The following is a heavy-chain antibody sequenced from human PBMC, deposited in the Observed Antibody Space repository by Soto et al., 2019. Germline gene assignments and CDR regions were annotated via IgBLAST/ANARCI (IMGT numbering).Heavy chain of an antibody. CDR3: ARLVDTAMVRAYYYYGMDV. D-gene: IGHD5-18*01. CDR2: IYYSGST. Sequence: PSETLSLTCSVSGDSISSDYWSWIRQPPGKGLEWIGYIYYSGSTNYNPSLKSRVTISVDTSKNQFSLKLSSVTAADTAVYYCARLVDTAMVRAYYYYGMDVWGQGTTVTVSS. CDR1: GDSISSDY. J-gene: IGHJ6*02. V-gene: IGHV4-59*01.